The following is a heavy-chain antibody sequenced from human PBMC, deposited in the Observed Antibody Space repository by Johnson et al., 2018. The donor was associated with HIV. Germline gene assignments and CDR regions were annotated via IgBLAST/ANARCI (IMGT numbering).Heavy chain of an antibody. CDR2: ISWNSGTI. J-gene: IGHJ3*02. CDR3: ARDRGGRFRERDAFDI. D-gene: IGHD3-10*01. CDR1: GFTFDDYA. V-gene: IGHV3-9*01. Sequence: VQVLESGGGVVRPGESLRLSCAASGFTFDDYAMHWVRQAPGKGLEWVSGISWNSGTIYYADSVKGRFTISRDNAKNSLYLQMNSLRAEDTAVYYCARDRGGRFRERDAFDIWGQGTMVTVSS.